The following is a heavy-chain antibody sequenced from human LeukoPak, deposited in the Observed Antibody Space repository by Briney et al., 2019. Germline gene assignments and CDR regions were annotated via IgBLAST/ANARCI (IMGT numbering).Heavy chain of an antibody. CDR2: INPSGGST. J-gene: IGHJ4*02. CDR1: GYTFTRYY. Sequence: ASVKDSRMASGYTFTRYYIHWVPQAPREGLEWVGIINPSGGSTRYAQKLQGTVTMTRDKSTSKVYMELRSLRAEDAAVYYCARDLGSSGWEVIFDYWGQGTLVTVSS. V-gene: IGHV1-46*01. CDR3: ARDLGSSGWEVIFDY. D-gene: IGHD6-19*01.